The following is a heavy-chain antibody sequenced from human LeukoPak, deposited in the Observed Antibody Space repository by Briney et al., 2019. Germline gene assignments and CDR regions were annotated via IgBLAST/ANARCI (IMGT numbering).Heavy chain of an antibody. Sequence: PGGSLRLSCAASGFSFRSFWMSWVRQAPGKGLEWVASIKEDGSDKYYVESVKGRFTISRENARNSLYLQMNSLRAEDTAVYYCARVLWFGGIHYFDYWGQGTLVTVSS. D-gene: IGHD3-10*01. CDR1: GFSFRSFW. V-gene: IGHV3-7*04. J-gene: IGHJ4*02. CDR3: ARVLWFGGIHYFDY. CDR2: IKEDGSDK.